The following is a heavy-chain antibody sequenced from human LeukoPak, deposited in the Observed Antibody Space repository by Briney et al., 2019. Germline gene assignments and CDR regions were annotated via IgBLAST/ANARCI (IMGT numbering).Heavy chain of an antibody. Sequence: GGSLRLSCAASGLQNKFWMSWVRQAPGKGLEWWANIKYDGSERNYVDSVKGRFTISRDNATISVSLNSLRAEDTAVYYCASQQDLEYSLSSGGYYFDSWGQGIQVTVSS. V-gene: IGHV3-7*01. J-gene: IGHJ4*02. CDR3: ASQQDLEYSLSSGGYYFDS. D-gene: IGHD5/OR15-5a*01. CDR1: GLQNKFW. CDR2: IKYDGSER.